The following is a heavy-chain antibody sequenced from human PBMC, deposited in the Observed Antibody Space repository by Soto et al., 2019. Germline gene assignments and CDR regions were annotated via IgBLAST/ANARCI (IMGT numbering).Heavy chain of an antibody. V-gene: IGHV3-30*18. J-gene: IGHJ4*02. CDR3: AKDLQAKIFGVVIPEAYYFDY. D-gene: IGHD3-3*01. Sequence: PGGSLRLSCAASGFTFSSYGMHWVRQAPGKGLEWVAVISYDGSNKYYADYVKGRFTISRDNSKNTLYLQMNSLRAEDTAVYYCAKDLQAKIFGVVIPEAYYFDYWSQGTLVTVSS. CDR1: GFTFSSYG. CDR2: ISYDGSNK.